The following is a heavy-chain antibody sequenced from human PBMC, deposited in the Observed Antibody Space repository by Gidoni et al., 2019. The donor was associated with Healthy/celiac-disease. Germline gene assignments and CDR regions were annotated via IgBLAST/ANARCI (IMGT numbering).Heavy chain of an antibody. D-gene: IGHD3-22*01. J-gene: IGHJ5*02. CDR1: GYTFTGYY. CDR2: LNPNSGGT. CDR3: ARDTVVVGSFGYNWFDP. Sequence: QVQLVQSGAEVKKPGASVKVSCKASGYTFTGYYMHWVRQAPGQGLEWMGRLNPNSGGTNYAQKFQGRVTMTRDTSISTAYMELSRLRSDDTAVYYCARDTVVVGSFGYNWFDPWGQGTLVTVSS. V-gene: IGHV1-2*06.